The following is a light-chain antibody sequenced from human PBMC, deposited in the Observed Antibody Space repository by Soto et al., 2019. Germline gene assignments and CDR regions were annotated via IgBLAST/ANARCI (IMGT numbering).Light chain of an antibody. CDR1: SGSIASND. V-gene: IGLV6-57*04. CDR3: QSYDSNSVV. Sequence: NFMLTQPHSVSESPGKTVTISCTRSSGSIASNDVQWYQQRPGSAPTTVIYKNDQRPSGVPDRFSGSIDSSSNSASLTISGLKTEDEADYYCQSYDSNSVVFGGGTKLTVL. J-gene: IGLJ2*01. CDR2: KND.